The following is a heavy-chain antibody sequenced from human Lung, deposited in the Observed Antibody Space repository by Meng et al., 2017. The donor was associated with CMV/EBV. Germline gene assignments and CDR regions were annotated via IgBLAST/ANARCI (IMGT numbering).Heavy chain of an antibody. CDR1: GYSISSGYY. CDR2: IYHSGST. Sequence: LSLTCTVSGYSISSGYYWGWVRQPPGKGLEWIGSIYHSGSTYYNPSLKSRVTISVDTSKNQFSLKLSSVTAADTAVYYCARARFDYWGQGTLVTVSS. J-gene: IGHJ4*02. CDR3: ARARFDY. V-gene: IGHV4-38-2*02.